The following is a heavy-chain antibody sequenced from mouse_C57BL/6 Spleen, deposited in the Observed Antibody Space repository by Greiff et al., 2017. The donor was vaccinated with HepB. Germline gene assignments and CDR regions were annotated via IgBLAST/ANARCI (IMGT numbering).Heavy chain of an antibody. V-gene: IGHV5-4*01. CDR2: ISDGGSYT. CDR3: ARDRGYYGSRFAY. Sequence: EVQRVESGGGLVKPGGSLKLSCAASGFTFSSYAMSWVRQTPEKRLEWVATISDGGSYTYYPDNVKGRVTISRDNAKNNLYLQMSHLKSEDTAMYYCARDRGYYGSRFAYWGQGTLVSVSA. CDR1: GFTFSSYA. D-gene: IGHD1-1*01. J-gene: IGHJ3*01.